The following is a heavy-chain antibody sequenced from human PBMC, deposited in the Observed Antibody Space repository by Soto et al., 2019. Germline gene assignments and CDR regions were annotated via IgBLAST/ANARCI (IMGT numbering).Heavy chain of an antibody. CDR1: GFTFGDYA. V-gene: IGHV3-49*04. J-gene: IGHJ4*02. CDR2: IRGKAYGGTT. Sequence: GGSLRLSCTASGFTFGDYAMSWVRQAPGKGLEWVGFIRGKAYGGTTEYAASVKGRFTISRDDSKSIAYLQMNSLKTEDTAVYYCTRGWLVRNYFDYWGQGTLVTVSS. CDR3: TRGWLVRNYFDY. D-gene: IGHD6-19*01.